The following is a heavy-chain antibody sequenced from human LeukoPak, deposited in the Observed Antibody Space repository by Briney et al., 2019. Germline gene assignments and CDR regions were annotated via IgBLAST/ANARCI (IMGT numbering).Heavy chain of an antibody. Sequence: SQTLSLTCTVSGGSISSGSYYWSWIRQPAGKGLEWIGYIYYSGSTNYNPSLKSRVTISVDTSKNQFSLKLSSVTAADTAVYYCARTMFAGLLFDYWGQGTLVTVSS. CDR1: GGSISSGSYY. CDR3: ARTMFAGLLFDY. CDR2: IYYSGST. D-gene: IGHD3-10*02. V-gene: IGHV4-61*10. J-gene: IGHJ4*02.